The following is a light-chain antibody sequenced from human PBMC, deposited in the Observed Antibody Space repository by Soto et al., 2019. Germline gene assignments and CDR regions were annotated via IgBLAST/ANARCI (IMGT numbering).Light chain of an antibody. CDR2: EDN. CDR3: QSYDSRIGV. Sequence: NFMLTQPHSVSESPGETVTIPCTRSSGSIASNYVQWFQQRPGSFTTTVISEDNQRPSGVPDRFTGSIDNSSNSASLTISGLKTEDEADYKCQSYDSRIGVFGGGTKLTVL. J-gene: IGLJ3*02. CDR1: SGSIASNY. V-gene: IGLV6-57*01.